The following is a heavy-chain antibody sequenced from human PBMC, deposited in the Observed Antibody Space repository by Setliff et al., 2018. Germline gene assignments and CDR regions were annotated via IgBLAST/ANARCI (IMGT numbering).Heavy chain of an antibody. CDR3: ARSRSNFWSGYFNWFDP. CDR2: IYPGDSDT. CDR1: GYSFTSYW. Sequence: GESLKISCEGSGYSFTSYWIGWVRQMPGKGLEWMGIIYPGDSDTRYSPSFQGQVTISADKSISTAYLQWSSLKASDTAMYYCARSRSNFWSGYFNWFDPWGQGTLVTVSS. J-gene: IGHJ5*02. V-gene: IGHV5-51*01. D-gene: IGHD3-3*01.